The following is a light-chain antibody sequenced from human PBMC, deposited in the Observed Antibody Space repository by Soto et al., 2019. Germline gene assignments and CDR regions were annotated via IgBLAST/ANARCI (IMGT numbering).Light chain of an antibody. V-gene: IGKV3-15*01. J-gene: IGKJ1*01. CDR2: GAS. CDR3: QQYNNWPRT. Sequence: EIVMTQSPVTLSVSPGERATLSCRASQSVSSNLAWFQQKPGQAPRLLIYGASTRAIGTPAKFSGSGSGTEFTLTIGVLQSEDFAVYYCQQYNNWPRTFGQGTKVEIK. CDR1: QSVSSN.